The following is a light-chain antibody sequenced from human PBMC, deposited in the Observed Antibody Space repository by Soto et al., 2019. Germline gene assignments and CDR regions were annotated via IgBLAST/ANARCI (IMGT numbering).Light chain of an antibody. CDR3: VSYTTSASYV. Sequence: QSVLTQPASVSGSPGQSITISCTGTSSDVGNYIFVSWYRQHPGKAPKLMIYDINNRPSGVSNRFSGSKSGNTASLTISGLQAEEEADYYCVSYTTSASYVFGTGTKSPS. J-gene: IGLJ1*01. CDR1: SSDVGNYIF. V-gene: IGLV2-14*01. CDR2: DIN.